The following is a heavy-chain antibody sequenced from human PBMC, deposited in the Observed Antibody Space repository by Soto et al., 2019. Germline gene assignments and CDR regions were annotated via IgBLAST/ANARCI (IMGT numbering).Heavy chain of an antibody. CDR2: ISYDGSNK. D-gene: IGHD3-10*01. CDR3: ARATVRGRGYYYYGMDV. CDR1: GFTFSSYA. V-gene: IGHV3-30-3*01. Sequence: GGSLRLSCAASGFTFSSYAMHWVRQAPGKGLEWVAVISYDGSNKYYADSVKGRFTISRDNSKNTLYLQMNSLRAEDTAVYYCARATVRGRGYYYYGMDVWGQGTTVTVSS. J-gene: IGHJ6*02.